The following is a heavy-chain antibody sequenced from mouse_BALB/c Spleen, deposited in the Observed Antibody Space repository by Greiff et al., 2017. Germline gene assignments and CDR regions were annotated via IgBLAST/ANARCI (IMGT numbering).Heavy chain of an antibody. CDR2: ISNGGGST. V-gene: IGHV5-12-2*01. Sequence: EVKLVESGGGLVQPGGSLKLSCAASGFTFSSYTMSWVRQTPEKRLEWVAYISNGGGSTYYPDSVKGRFTISIDNARNILYLQMSSLRSEDTAMYYCARGATVITTSFADWGQGTLVTVSA. D-gene: IGHD2-4*01. CDR3: ARGATVITTSFAD. CDR1: GFTFSSYT. J-gene: IGHJ3*01.